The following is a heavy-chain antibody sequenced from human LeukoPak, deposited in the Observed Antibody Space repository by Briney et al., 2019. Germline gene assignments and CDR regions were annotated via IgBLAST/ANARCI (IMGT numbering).Heavy chain of an antibody. CDR3: AKDSYDFWSGYYDY. V-gene: IGHV3-9*01. D-gene: IGHD3/OR15-3a*01. Sequence: GGSLRLSCAASGFTFSSYAMHWVRQAPGKGLEWVSGISWNSGSIGYADSVKGRFTISRDNAKNSLYLQMNSLRAEDTALYYCAKDSYDFWSGYYDYWGQGTLVTVSS. CDR2: ISWNSGSI. J-gene: IGHJ4*02. CDR1: GFTFSSYA.